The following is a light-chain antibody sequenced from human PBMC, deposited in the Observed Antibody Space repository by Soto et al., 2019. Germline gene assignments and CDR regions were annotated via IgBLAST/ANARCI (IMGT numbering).Light chain of an antibody. CDR3: QQYNNWPLT. V-gene: IGKV3-15*01. Sequence: EIVMTQAPATLSGSRWGRTTLSFSASQSVSSTLAWYQQTPGQAPRLLIYGASTRATGIPARFTGSGSGTEFSLTISSLQSEDFAVYYCQQYNNWPLTFGGGTKVDIK. CDR2: GAS. J-gene: IGKJ4*01. CDR1: QSVSST.